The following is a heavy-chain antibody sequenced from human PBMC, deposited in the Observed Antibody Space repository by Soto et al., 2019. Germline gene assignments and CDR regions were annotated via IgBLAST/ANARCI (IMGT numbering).Heavy chain of an antibody. CDR3: ERHSIWLLLSDY. CDR1: GGSIISYY. D-gene: IGHD3-22*01. Sequence: SETLSLTCTVSGGSIISYYWSWIRQPPGKGLEWIGYIYYSGSTNYNPSLKSRVTISVDTSKNQFSLKLGSVTAADTAVYFCERHSIWLLLSDYWGQGTLVTVSS. V-gene: IGHV4-59*08. CDR2: IYYSGST. J-gene: IGHJ4*02.